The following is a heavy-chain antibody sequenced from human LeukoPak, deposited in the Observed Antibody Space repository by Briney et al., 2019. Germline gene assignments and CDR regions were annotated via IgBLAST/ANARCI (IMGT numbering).Heavy chain of an antibody. CDR1: GDSVSSNSAA. Sequence: PSQTLSLTCAISGDSVSSNSAAWNWIRQSPSRGLEWLGRTYYRSQWYTDYAVSVTRRITINADTSRNQFSLQLDSVTPEDTATYYCVRGAGAFENWDQGTLVTVSS. D-gene: IGHD6-19*01. CDR3: VRGAGAFEN. J-gene: IGHJ4*02. CDR2: TYYRSQWYT. V-gene: IGHV6-1*01.